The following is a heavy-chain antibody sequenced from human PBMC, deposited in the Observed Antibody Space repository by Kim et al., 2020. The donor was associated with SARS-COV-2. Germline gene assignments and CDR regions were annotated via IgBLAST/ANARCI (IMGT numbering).Heavy chain of an antibody. J-gene: IGHJ5*02. CDR1: GGSFSGYY. D-gene: IGHD6-13*01. CDR3: ARSLYHATSSFWVRFDP. Sequence: SETLSLTCAVYGGSFSGYYWSWIRQPPGKGLEWIGEIYHSGTTKYTPSLKSRVTISLDTAKNQFSLKLSSVTAADTAVYFCARSLYHATSSFWVRFDPWGQGTLVTVSS. CDR2: IYHSGTT. V-gene: IGHV4-34*01.